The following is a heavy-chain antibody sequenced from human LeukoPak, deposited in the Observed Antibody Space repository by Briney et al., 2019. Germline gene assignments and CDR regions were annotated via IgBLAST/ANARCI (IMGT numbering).Heavy chain of an antibody. J-gene: IGHJ4*02. CDR3: TRSFGQWLQFDY. CDR1: GFTLGDYA. D-gene: IGHD6-19*01. CDR2: IRSKAYGGTT. Sequence: KPGRSLRLSCTASGFTLGDYAMSWFRQAPGKGLEWVGFIRSKAYGGTTEYAASVKGRFTISRDDSKSIAYLQMNSLKTEDTAVYYCTRSFGQWLQFDYWGQGTLVTVSS. V-gene: IGHV3-49*05.